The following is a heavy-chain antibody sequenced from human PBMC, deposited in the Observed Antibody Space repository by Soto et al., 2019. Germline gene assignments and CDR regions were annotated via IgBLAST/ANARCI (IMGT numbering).Heavy chain of an antibody. J-gene: IGHJ4*02. V-gene: IGHV1-18*01. CDR3: ARGGTPIHY. D-gene: IGHD3-16*01. Sequence: QVQLVQSGAEVKKPGASVKVSCKTSGYTFTNFGLSWVRQAPGQGLEWMGWISAYNGNTNYAQNFQGRVTMTTETPTSTAYMELRSLRSDDTAVYCCARGGTPIHYWGQGTLVTVSS. CDR1: GYTFTNFG. CDR2: ISAYNGNT.